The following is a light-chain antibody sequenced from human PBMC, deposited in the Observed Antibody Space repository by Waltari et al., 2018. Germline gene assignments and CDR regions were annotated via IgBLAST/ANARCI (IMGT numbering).Light chain of an antibody. CDR1: RSDVGGYHY. V-gene: IGLV2-23*02. CDR3: CSYAGSSTHVV. J-gene: IGLJ2*01. CDR2: DVS. Sequence: QSALTQPASVSGSPGQSITISCTGTRSDVGGYHYVSGYQQHPGKAPKLMIYDVSKRPSGVSNRFSGSKSGNTASLTISGLQAEDEADYYCCSYAGSSTHVVFGGGTKLTVL.